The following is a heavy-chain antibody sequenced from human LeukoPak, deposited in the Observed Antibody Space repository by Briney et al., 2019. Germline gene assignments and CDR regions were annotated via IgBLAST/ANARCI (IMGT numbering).Heavy chain of an antibody. J-gene: IGHJ4*02. CDR3: AARDPYYDSSGYSLDY. CDR1: GGSISSYY. Sequence: PSETLSLTCTVSGGSISSYYWSWIRQPPGKGLEWIGYISYSGSTNFNPSLKSRVTISVDTSKNQFSLKLSSVTAADTAVYYCAARDPYYDSSGYSLDYWGQGTLVTVSS. CDR2: ISYSGST. V-gene: IGHV4-59*01. D-gene: IGHD3-22*01.